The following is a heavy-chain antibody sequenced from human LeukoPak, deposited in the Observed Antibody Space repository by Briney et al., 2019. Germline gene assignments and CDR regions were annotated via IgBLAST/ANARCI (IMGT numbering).Heavy chain of an antibody. D-gene: IGHD3-10*01. CDR3: ARVSGFGELLGGFGY. Sequence: SETLSLTCTVSGGSISSYYWSWIRQPPGKGLEWIGYIYYSGSTYYNPSLKSRVTISVDTSKNQFSLKLSSVTAADTAVYYCARVSGFGELLGGFGYWGQGTLVTVSS. CDR1: GGSISSYY. CDR2: IYYSGST. V-gene: IGHV4-59*12. J-gene: IGHJ4*02.